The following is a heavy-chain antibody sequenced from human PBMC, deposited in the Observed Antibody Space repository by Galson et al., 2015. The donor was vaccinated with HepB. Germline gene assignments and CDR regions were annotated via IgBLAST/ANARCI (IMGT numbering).Heavy chain of an antibody. D-gene: IGHD6-19*01. CDR2: IKGDGSQK. V-gene: IGHV3-7*01. J-gene: IGHJ3*02. CDR1: GFSLSTYW. Sequence: SLRLSCAASGFSLSTYWMTWVRQAPGRGLEWVANIKGDGSQKHYLDSVKGRFTISRDNTKNSLYLQMDNLRADDTAVYYCARDWSPYGGAWYDAFDIWGQGTMVTVSS. CDR3: ARDWSPYGGAWYDAFDI.